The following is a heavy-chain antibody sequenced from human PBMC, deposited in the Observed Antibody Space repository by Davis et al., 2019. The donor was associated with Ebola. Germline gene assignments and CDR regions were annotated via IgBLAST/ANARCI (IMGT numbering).Heavy chain of an antibody. CDR1: GFTFSSYS. D-gene: IGHD4-11*01. J-gene: IGHJ4*02. CDR2: IYNDGSRT. Sequence: PGGSLRLSCAASGFTFSSYSMYWVRHPPGKGLVWVSRIYNDGSRTTYADSVKGRFTISRDNAKNTLYLQMDSLRAEDTAVYYCARGNNYAGDYWGQGTLVTVSS. V-gene: IGHV3-74*01. CDR3: ARGNNYAGDY.